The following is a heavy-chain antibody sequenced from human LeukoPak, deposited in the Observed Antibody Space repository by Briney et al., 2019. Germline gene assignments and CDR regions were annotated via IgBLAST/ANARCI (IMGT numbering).Heavy chain of an antibody. CDR3: ARDTGYSSGWFYDY. D-gene: IGHD6-19*01. CDR1: GYTFTSYD. CDR2: INAGNGNT. V-gene: IGHV1-3*01. J-gene: IGHJ4*02. Sequence: GASVKVSCKASGYTFTSYDITWVRQAPGQGLEWMGWINAGNGNTKYSQKFQGRVTITRDTSASTAYMELSSLRSEDTAVYYCARDTGYSSGWFYDYWGQGTLVTVSS.